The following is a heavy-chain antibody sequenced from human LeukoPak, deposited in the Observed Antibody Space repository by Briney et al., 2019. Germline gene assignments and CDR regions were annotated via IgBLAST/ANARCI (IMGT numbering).Heavy chain of an antibody. CDR3: ARFPGSAEYRHYYYMDV. Sequence: SETLSLTCTVSGGSFCCGLYYWTWTRQPAGKGLEWIGRIYISGGTNYNPSLKSRVTISRATSKNEFSLKLSSVTAADTAVYYCARFPGSAEYRHYYYMDVWGKGTTVTVSS. CDR1: GGSFCCGLYY. D-gene: IGHD2-15*01. CDR2: IYISGGT. V-gene: IGHV4-61*02. J-gene: IGHJ6*03.